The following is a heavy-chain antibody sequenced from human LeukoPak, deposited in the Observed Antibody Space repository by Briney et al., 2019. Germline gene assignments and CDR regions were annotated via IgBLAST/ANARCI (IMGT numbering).Heavy chain of an antibody. CDR3: ARSSGWLDDWYFDL. CDR2: INAGNGNT. V-gene: IGHV1-3*01. D-gene: IGHD6-19*01. J-gene: IGHJ2*01. CDR1: GGTFSSYA. Sequence: ASVKVSCKASGGTFSSYAISWVRQAPGQRLEWMGWINAGNGNTKYSQKFQGRVTITRDTSASTAYMELSSLRSEDTAVYYCARSSGWLDDWYFDLWGRGTLVTVSS.